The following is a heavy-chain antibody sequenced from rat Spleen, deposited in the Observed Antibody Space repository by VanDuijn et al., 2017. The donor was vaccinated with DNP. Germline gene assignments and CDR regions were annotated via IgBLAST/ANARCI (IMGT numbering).Heavy chain of an antibody. CDR1: GFTFSDYY. CDR2: ISYDGAGT. D-gene: IGHD1-7*01. CDR3: ATGWVFDY. Sequence: EVQLVESGGGLVQPGRSLKLSCAASGFTFSDYYMAWVRQAPTKGLEWVASISYDGAGTYYRDSVKGRFTISRDNAKRILFLEMDSLRSEDTATYYCATGWVFDYWGQGVMVTVSS. V-gene: IGHV5-20*01. J-gene: IGHJ2*01.